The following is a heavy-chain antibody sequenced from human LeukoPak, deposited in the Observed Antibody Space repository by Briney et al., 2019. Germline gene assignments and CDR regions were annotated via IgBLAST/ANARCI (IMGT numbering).Heavy chain of an antibody. CDR1: GDSISSYY. D-gene: IGHD2-2*01. CDR2: IYYSGST. CDR3: ARGFQLPWYLDL. Sequence: SETLSLTCTVSGDSISSYYWSWIRQPPGKGLEWIGYIYYSGSTNYNPSLKSRVTISVDTSKNQFSLKLSSVTAADTAVYYCARGFQLPWYLDLWGRGTLVTVSS. V-gene: IGHV4-59*01. J-gene: IGHJ2*01.